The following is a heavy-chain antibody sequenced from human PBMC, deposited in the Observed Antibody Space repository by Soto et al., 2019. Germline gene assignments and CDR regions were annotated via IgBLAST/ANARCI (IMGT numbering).Heavy chain of an antibody. D-gene: IGHD1-26*01. Sequence: SETLSLTCAVSGGSISSSNWWSWVRQPPGKGLEWIGEIYHGGSTNYNPSLKSRVTISVDKSKNQFSLKLSSVTAADTAVYYCARITRGGVGATTNYWGQGTLVTVSS. CDR2: IYHGGST. CDR1: GGSISSSNW. V-gene: IGHV4-4*02. J-gene: IGHJ4*02. CDR3: ARITRGGVGATTNY.